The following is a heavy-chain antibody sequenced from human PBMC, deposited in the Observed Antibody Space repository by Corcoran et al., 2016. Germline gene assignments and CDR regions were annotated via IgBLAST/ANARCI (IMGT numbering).Heavy chain of an antibody. V-gene: IGHV3-53*01. J-gene: IGHJ4*02. CDR3: ASYYENRGYHDY. CDR2: IYSDSSP. Sequence: EVQLVESGGGLIQPGGSLRLSCAASGFTVTSNYMTWVRQAPGKGLEWVSAIYSDSSPHYADSGKGRFTIARDNSKNTQELQMNSLRAQDAAVYYCASYYENRGYHDYWGQGTLVTVSS. CDR1: GFTVTSNY. D-gene: IGHD3-22*01.